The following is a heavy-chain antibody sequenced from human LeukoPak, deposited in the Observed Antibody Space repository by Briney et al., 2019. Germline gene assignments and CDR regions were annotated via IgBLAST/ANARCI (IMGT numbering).Heavy chain of an antibody. CDR1: GGSISSGSYY. CDR2: IYTSGST. J-gene: IGHJ6*03. V-gene: IGHV4-61*02. Sequence: KPSETLTLTCTVSGGSISSGSYYWSWIRQPAGKGLEWIGRIYTSGSTNYNPSLKSRVTISVDTSKNQLSLKLSSVTAADTAVYYCARDSLGIYYDSSGYYYYYMDVWGKGTTVTISS. D-gene: IGHD3-22*01. CDR3: ARDSLGIYYDSSGYYYYYMDV.